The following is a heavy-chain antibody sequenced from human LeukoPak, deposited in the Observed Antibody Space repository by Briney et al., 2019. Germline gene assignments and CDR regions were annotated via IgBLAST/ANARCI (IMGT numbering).Heavy chain of an antibody. J-gene: IGHJ3*02. D-gene: IGHD7-27*01. Sequence: PGGSLRLSCAASGFTFSSYWMSWVRQAPGKGLEWVANIKQDGSEKYYVDSVKGRFTISRDNAKNSLYLQMNSLRAEDTAVYYCARDAWGSDDRGAFDIWGQGTMVTVSS. CDR3: ARDAWGSDDRGAFDI. CDR2: IKQDGSEK. V-gene: IGHV3-7*01. CDR1: GFTFSSYW.